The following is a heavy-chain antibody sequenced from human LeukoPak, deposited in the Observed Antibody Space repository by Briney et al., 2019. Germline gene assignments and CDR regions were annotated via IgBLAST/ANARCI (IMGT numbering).Heavy chain of an antibody. CDR3: ANKRGSGSSD. CDR2: ISGSGGST. Sequence: GWSLTLSCAASGFTFSNYGMSWVRQAPGQGLEWVSAISGSGGSTYYADSAKGRFTISRDNSKNTLYLQMNSLRAEDTAVYYCANKRGSGSSDWGQGTLVTVSS. V-gene: IGHV3-23*01. CDR1: GFTFSNYG. J-gene: IGHJ4*02. D-gene: IGHD3-10*01.